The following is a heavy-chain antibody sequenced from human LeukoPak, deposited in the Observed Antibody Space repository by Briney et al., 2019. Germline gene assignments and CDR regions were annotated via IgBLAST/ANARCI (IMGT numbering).Heavy chain of an antibody. J-gene: IGHJ5*02. Sequence: SETLSLTCTVSGASISNYCWTWIRQSPGKGLEYIGYIYYSGRTDYNPSLKSRVTISLDTSKNQLSLKLTSVTAADTAVYYCARDASERNWFDPWGQGTLVTVSS. V-gene: IGHV4-59*01. CDR2: IYYSGRT. CDR1: GASISNYC. CDR3: ARDASERNWFDP. D-gene: IGHD3-10*01.